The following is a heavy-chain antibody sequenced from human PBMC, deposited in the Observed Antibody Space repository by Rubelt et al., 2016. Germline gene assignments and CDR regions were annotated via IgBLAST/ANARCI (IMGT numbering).Heavy chain of an antibody. J-gene: IGHJ4*02. CDR3: ARGPAFWSGYY. Sequence: QMQLQESGPGLVKSSETLSLRCIVSGGSISSTEYYWAWIRQPPGKGLEWIGSIDDSGKSDYNPSLKSRVTISVDTSKNQFSLKLSSVTAADTAVYYCARGPAFWSGYYWGQGTLVTVSS. CDR2: IDDSGKS. CDR1: GGSISSTEYY. V-gene: IGHV4-39*07. D-gene: IGHD3-3*01.